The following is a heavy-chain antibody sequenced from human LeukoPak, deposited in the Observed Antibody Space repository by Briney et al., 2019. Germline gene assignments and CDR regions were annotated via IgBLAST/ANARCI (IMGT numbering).Heavy chain of an antibody. Sequence: GGSLRLSCAASGFTFTTYWMSWVRQAPAKGLERVANIKRYGSEKKYVHSVKGRFTISRENDKNSLYLQMNSLRAEDTAVYYCARWASGSFRTAGWHLGYYFDYWGQGTLVTVSS. CDR2: IKRYGSEK. CDR1: GFTFTTYW. CDR3: ARWASGSFRTAGWHLGYYFDY. V-gene: IGHV3-7*01. J-gene: IGHJ4*02. D-gene: IGHD1-26*01.